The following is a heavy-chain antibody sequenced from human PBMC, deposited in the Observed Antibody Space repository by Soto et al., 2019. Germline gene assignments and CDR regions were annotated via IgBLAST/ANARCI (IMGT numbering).Heavy chain of an antibody. Sequence: EVQLLESGGGLVQPGGSLRLSCAASGFTFSSYAMSWVRQAPGKGLEGVSAISGSGGSTYYADSVKGRFTISRDNSKNTLYLQMNSLRAEDTAVYYCAKDIPLYCSSTSCDFFDYWGQGTLVTVSS. V-gene: IGHV3-23*01. CDR3: AKDIPLYCSSTSCDFFDY. CDR2: ISGSGGST. CDR1: GFTFSSYA. J-gene: IGHJ4*02. D-gene: IGHD2-2*01.